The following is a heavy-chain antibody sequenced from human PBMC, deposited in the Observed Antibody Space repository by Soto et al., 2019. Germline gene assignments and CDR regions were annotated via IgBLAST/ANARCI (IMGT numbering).Heavy chain of an antibody. CDR1: NGSVRSGNYY. CDR2: VYYSGNT. V-gene: IGHV4-61*01. D-gene: IGHD2-2*01. J-gene: IGHJ4*02. CDR3: AVSPYCSSTSCYGSYYFDY. Sequence: QVQLQESGPGLVKPSETLSLTCTVSNGSVRSGNYYWSWIRQPPGKGLEWIGCVYYSGNTRYNPSLKSRVTISVDTSKNQFSLRLNSVTAADTAVYYCAVSPYCSSTSCYGSYYFDYWGQGTLLTVSS.